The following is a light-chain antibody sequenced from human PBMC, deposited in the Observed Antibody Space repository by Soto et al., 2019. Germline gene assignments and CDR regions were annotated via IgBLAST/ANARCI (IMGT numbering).Light chain of an antibody. CDR1: QSVDSY. Sequence: IVLTQSPATLSLSPGERATLSCRASQSVDSYLAWYQQKPGQAPRLLIYDASNTATGIPARFSGSGSGTDFTLTISSLEPEDFAVYYCQQYVSSPLTFGGGTKVDIK. V-gene: IGKV3-11*01. CDR3: QQYVSSPLT. CDR2: DAS. J-gene: IGKJ4*01.